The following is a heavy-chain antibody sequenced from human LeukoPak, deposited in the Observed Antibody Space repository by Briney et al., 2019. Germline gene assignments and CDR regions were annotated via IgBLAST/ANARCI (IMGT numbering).Heavy chain of an antibody. Sequence: PGGSLRLSCVVSGFTFSSYAMSWVRQAPVKGLEWVSAISGSGGSTYYADSVKGRFTISRDNSKNTLYVQMNSLRAEDTAVYYCAKGVETFDYWGQGTLVTVSS. CDR2: ISGSGGST. J-gene: IGHJ4*02. CDR1: GFTFSSYA. D-gene: IGHD2-21*02. CDR3: AKGVETFDY. V-gene: IGHV3-23*01.